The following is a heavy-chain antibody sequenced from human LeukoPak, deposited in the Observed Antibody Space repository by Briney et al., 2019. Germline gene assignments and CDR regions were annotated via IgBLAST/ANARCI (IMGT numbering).Heavy chain of an antibody. D-gene: IGHD4-17*01. CDR3: ARAYGDLYFVY. V-gene: IGHV4-4*07. CDR2: IYSSGRT. CDR1: GVSIITYY. Sequence: SETLSLTCTVSGVSIITYYWSWIRQPAGKGLEWIGRIYSSGRTNYHPSLESRVTMSVDTSKNQFSLNLTSVTAADTAAYYCARAYGDLYFVYWGQGILVTVSS. J-gene: IGHJ4*02.